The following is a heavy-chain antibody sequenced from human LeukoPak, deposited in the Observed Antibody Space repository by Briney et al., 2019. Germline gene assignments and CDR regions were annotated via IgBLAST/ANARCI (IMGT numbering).Heavy chain of an antibody. CDR3: ARVYYSSSYDYWYFDL. V-gene: IGHV4-61*02. J-gene: IGHJ2*01. CDR1: GGSISSGGYY. CDR2: MYTSGNT. D-gene: IGHD6-13*01. Sequence: SQTLSLTCTVSGGSISSGGYYWSWIRQPAGKGLEWIGRMYTSGNTNYNPSLKSRATISVDTSKNQFSLELSSVTAADTAVYYCARVYYSSSYDYWYFDLWGRGTLVTVSS.